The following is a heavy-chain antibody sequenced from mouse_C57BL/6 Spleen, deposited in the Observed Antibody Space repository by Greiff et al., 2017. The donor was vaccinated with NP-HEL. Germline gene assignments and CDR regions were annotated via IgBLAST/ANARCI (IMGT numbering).Heavy chain of an antibody. CDR2: IWGVGST. D-gene: IGHD4-1*01. CDR1: GFSLTSYG. J-gene: IGHJ2*01. Sequence: QVQLQQSGPGLVAPSQSLSITCTVSGFSLTSYGVDWVRQSPGKGLEWLGVIWGVGSTNYNSALKSRLSISKDNSKSQVFLKMNSLQTDDTAMYYCARRNWEGYFDYWGQGTTLTVSS. CDR3: ARRNWEGYFDY. V-gene: IGHV2-6*01.